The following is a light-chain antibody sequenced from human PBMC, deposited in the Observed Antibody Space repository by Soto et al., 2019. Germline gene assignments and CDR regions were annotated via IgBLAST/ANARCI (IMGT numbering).Light chain of an antibody. J-gene: IGLJ2*01. CDR2: DVS. V-gene: IGLV2-14*01. CDR1: SSDVGGYNY. Sequence: QSVLTQPASVSGSPGQSITISCTGTSSDVGGYNYVSWYQQHPGKAPKLMIYDVSNRPSGVSNRFSGSKSVNTASLTISGRQAEDEADYYCSSYTGSSTYVVFGGGTKLTVL. CDR3: SSYTGSSTYVV.